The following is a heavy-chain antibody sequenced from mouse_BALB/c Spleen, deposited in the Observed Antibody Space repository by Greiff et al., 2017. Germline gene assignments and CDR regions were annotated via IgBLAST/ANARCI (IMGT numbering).Heavy chain of an antibody. V-gene: IGHV1-7*01. J-gene: IGHJ2*01. Sequence: QVQLKESGAELAKPGASVKMSCKASGYTFTSYWMHWVKQRPGQGLEWIGYINPSTGYTEYNQKFKDKATLTADKSSSTAYMQLSSLTSEDSAVYYCASRSYRYWGQGTTLTVSA. CDR2: INPSTGYT. CDR3: ASRSYRY. CDR1: GYTFTSYW. D-gene: IGHD1-1*01.